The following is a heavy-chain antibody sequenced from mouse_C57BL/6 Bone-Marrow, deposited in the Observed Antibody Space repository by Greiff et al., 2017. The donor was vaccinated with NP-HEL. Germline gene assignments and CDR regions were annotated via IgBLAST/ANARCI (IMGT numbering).Heavy chain of an antibody. V-gene: IGHV1-80*01. CDR3: ARRITTVHHWYFDV. Sequence: QVQLQQSGAELVKPGASVKISCKASGYAFSSYWMNWVKQRPGKGLEWIGQIYPGDGDTNYNGKFKGKATLTADKSSSTAYMQLSSLTSEDSAVYFCARRITTVHHWYFDVWGTGTTVTVSS. J-gene: IGHJ1*03. D-gene: IGHD1-1*01. CDR2: IYPGDGDT. CDR1: GYAFSSYW.